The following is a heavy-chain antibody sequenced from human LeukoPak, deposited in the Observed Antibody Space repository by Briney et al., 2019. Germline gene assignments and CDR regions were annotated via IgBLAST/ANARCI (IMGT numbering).Heavy chain of an antibody. J-gene: IGHJ5*02. D-gene: IGHD3-22*01. CDR1: GFTFSTYA. Sequence: GSLRLSCAAFGFTFSTYAMSWVRQAPGKGLEWVSAISGSGGSTYYADSVKGRFTISRDNSKNTLYLQMNSLRAEDTAVYYCAKDGWGYDSSGYYTAPNHWGQGTLVTVSS. CDR3: AKDGWGYDSSGYYTAPNH. V-gene: IGHV3-23*01. CDR2: ISGSGGST.